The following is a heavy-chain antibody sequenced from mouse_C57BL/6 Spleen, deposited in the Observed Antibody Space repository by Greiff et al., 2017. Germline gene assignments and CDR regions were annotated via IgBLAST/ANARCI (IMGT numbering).Heavy chain of an antibody. V-gene: IGHV14-1*01. J-gene: IGHJ2*01. CDR3: THMTTVVPDY. D-gene: IGHD1-1*01. CDR2: IDPEDGDT. Sequence: VHVKQSGAELVRPGASVKLSCTASGFNIKDYYMHWVKQRPEQGLEWIGRIDPEDGDTEYAPKFQGKATMTEDTSSNTAYLQLSSLTSEDTAVYYCTHMTTVVPDYWGQGTTLTVSS. CDR1: GFNIKDYY.